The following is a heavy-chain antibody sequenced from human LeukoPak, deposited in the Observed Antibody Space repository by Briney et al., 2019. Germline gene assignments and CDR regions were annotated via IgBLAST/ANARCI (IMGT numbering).Heavy chain of an antibody. Sequence: SETLSLTCTVSGGSISSGGYYWSRIRQHPGTGLEWIGYIYYSGSTYYNPSLKSRVTIPVDTSKNQFSLKLSSVTAADTAVYYCARGGYSYGTNWFDPWGQGTLVTVSS. V-gene: IGHV4-31*03. CDR1: GGSISSGGYY. J-gene: IGHJ5*02. CDR3: ARGGYSYGTNWFDP. CDR2: IYYSGST. D-gene: IGHD5-18*01.